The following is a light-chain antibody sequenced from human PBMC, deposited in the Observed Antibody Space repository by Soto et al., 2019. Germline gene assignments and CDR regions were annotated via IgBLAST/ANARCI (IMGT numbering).Light chain of an antibody. CDR1: QSISSY. V-gene: IGKV1-39*01. Sequence: DIQMTQSPSSLSASVGDRVTITCRASQSISSYLNWYQQKPGKAPKLLIYAASSLQSGVPSRFSGSGSGTDLTITISSLQPEDCETYDCQQSYSTPITFGQGTRLEIK. CDR3: QQSYSTPIT. J-gene: IGKJ5*01. CDR2: AAS.